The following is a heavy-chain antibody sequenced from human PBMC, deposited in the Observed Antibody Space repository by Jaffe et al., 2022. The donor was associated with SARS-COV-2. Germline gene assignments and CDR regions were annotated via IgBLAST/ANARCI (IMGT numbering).Heavy chain of an antibody. CDR3: ASEYYYDSSGYSTPGGNAFDI. D-gene: IGHD3-22*01. CDR2: ISYDGSNK. CDR1: GFTFSSYA. V-gene: IGHV3-30-3*01. Sequence: QVQLVESGGGVVQPGRSLRLSCAASGFTFSSYAMHWVRQAPGKGLEWVAVISYDGSNKYYADSVKGRFTISRDNSKNTLYLQMNSLRAEDTAVYYCASEYYYDSSGYSTPGGNAFDIWGQGTMVTVSS. J-gene: IGHJ3*02.